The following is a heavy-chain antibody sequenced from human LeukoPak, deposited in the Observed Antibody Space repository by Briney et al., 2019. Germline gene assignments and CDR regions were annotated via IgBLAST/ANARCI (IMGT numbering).Heavy chain of an antibody. CDR1: GFTFSDYN. CDR2: ITNSGENT. V-gene: IGHV3-23*01. J-gene: IGHJ4*02. D-gene: IGHD3-16*01. CDR3: AKGRGFRVWDPWDN. Sequence: GGSLRLSGAASGFTFSDYNMRWIRQAPGKGLEWVSGITNSGENTYYAASVKGRFTISRDNSKNTLFLEMNSLRVEDTAVYYCAKGRGFRVWDPWDNWGQGTLITVSS.